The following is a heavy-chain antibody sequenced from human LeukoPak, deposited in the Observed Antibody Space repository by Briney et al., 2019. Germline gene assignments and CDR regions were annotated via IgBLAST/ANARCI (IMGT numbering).Heavy chain of an antibody. J-gene: IGHJ3*01. Sequence: GGSLRLSCAASGFTFSSNGMNWVRQAPGKGLEWVSSISSSSSFISYADSLKGRFIISRDNAKNSLSLQMNSLTAEDTAVYYCARVFQGVEDAFDVWGQGTMVTVSS. CDR2: ISSSSSFI. CDR3: ARVFQGVEDAFDV. V-gene: IGHV3-21*01. D-gene: IGHD3-3*01. CDR1: GFTFSSNG.